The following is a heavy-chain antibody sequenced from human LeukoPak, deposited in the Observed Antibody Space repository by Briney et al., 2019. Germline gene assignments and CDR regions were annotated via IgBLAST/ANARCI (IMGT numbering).Heavy chain of an antibody. J-gene: IGHJ3*01. CDR2: IRYDGSNK. CDR1: GFTFSTYG. V-gene: IGHV3-30*02. D-gene: IGHD3-16*01. Sequence: GGSLRLSCAASGFTFSTYGMHWVRQAPGKGLEWVAFIRYDGSNKYCADSVKGRFTISRDNSKNTLYLQMNSLRAEDTAVYYCAKVRLLGALDDAFDVWGQGTMVTVYS. CDR3: AKVRLLGALDDAFDV.